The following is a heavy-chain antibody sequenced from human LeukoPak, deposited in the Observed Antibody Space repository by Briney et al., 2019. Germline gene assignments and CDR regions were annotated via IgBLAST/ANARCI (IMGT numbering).Heavy chain of an antibody. CDR1: GGSISSGSYY. D-gene: IGHD3-22*01. Sequence: SETLSLTCTVSGGSISSGSYYWSWIRQPAGKGLEWIGRIYTSGSTNYNPSLKSRVTISVDTSKNQISLKLSSVTAADTAVYYCAATYYYDSSGYWGYFDYWGQGTLVTVSS. CDR3: AATYYYDSSGYWGYFDY. J-gene: IGHJ4*02. V-gene: IGHV4-61*02. CDR2: IYTSGST.